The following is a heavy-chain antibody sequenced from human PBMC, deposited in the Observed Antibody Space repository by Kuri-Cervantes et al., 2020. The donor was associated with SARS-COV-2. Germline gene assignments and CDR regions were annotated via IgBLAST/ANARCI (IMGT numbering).Heavy chain of an antibody. D-gene: IGHD3-3*01. CDR1: GFTFSSYA. CDR3: ARTPEEWLEFDY. Sequence: ESLKISCAASGFTFSSYAMSWVRQPPGKALEWLAHIFSNDEKSYSTSLKSRLTISKDTSKSQVVLTMTNMDPVDTATYYCARTPEEWLEFDYWGQGTLVTVSS. J-gene: IGHJ4*02. V-gene: IGHV2-26*01. CDR2: IFSNDEK.